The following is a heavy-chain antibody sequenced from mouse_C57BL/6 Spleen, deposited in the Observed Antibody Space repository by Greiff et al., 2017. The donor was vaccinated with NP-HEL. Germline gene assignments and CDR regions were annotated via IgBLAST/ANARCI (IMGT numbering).Heavy chain of an antibody. CDR1: GYAFSSYW. Sequence: VQLQQSGAELVKPGASVKISCKASGYAFSSYWMNWVKQRPGKGLEWIGQIYPGDGDTNYNGKFKGKATLTADKSSSTAYMQLSSLTSEDSAVYFWARSGYYGSSPHFDYWGQGTTLTVSS. V-gene: IGHV1-80*01. J-gene: IGHJ2*01. CDR3: ARSGYYGSSPHFDY. D-gene: IGHD1-1*01. CDR2: IYPGDGDT.